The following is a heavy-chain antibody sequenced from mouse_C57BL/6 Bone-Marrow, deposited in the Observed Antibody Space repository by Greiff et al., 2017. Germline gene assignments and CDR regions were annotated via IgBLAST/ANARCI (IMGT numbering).Heavy chain of an antibody. D-gene: IGHD1-1*01. CDR1: GYTFTSYW. CDR2: IDPSDSYT. J-gene: IGHJ2*01. V-gene: IGHV1-69*01. CDR3: ARGHYYGSSYFYFDY. Sequence: QVQLQQPGAELVMPGASVKLSCKASGYTFTSYWMHWVKQRPGQGLEWIGEIDPSDSYTNYNQKFKGKSPLTVDKSSSTAYMQLSSLTSEHSAVYYCARGHYYGSSYFYFDYWGQGTTLTVSS.